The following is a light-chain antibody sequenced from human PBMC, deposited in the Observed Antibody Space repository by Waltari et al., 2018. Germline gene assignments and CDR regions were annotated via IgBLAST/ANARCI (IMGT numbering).Light chain of an antibody. CDR3: QQYYSTPLT. CDR1: RSVLYSSNNKNY. Sequence: DIVMIQSPDSLAVSLGERATINCKPSRSVLYSSNNKNYLAWYQQKPGQPPKLLIYWASTRESGVPDRFSGSGSGTDFTLTISSLQAEDVAVYYCQQYYSTPLTFGGGTKVEIK. J-gene: IGKJ4*01. V-gene: IGKV4-1*01. CDR2: WAS.